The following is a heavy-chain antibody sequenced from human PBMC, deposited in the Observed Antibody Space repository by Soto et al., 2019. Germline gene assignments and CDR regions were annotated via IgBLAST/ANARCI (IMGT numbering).Heavy chain of an antibody. D-gene: IGHD5-12*01. CDR1: GFTFSSYS. CDR3: ARYMSGPGGRFDY. Sequence: GGSLRLSCAASGFTFSSYSMNWVRQAPGKGLEWVSGISGGGDRTYYADSVKGRFTISRDNSRNTLSLQMDSLRVEDTAVYYCARYMSGPGGRFDYWGQGTLVTVSS. V-gene: IGHV3-23*01. CDR2: ISGGGDRT. J-gene: IGHJ4*02.